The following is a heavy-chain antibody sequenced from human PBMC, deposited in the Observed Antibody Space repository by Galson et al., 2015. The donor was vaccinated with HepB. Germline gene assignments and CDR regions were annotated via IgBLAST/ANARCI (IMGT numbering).Heavy chain of an antibody. V-gene: IGHV1-3*01. CDR2: INAGNGNT. Sequence: SVKVSCKASGYTFTSYAMHWVRQAPGQRLEWMGWINAGNGNTKHSQKFQGRVTITRDTSASTAYMELSSLRSEDTAVYYCARDSRYYYYGMDVWGQGTTVTVSS. J-gene: IGHJ6*02. CDR3: ARDSRYYYYGMDV. CDR1: GYTFTSYA.